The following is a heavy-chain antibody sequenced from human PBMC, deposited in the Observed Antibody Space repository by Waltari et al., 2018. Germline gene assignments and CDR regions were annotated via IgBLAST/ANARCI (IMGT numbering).Heavy chain of an antibody. CDR1: GFTFSRHW. D-gene: IGHD3-16*01. CDR3: ARDRLFDRADYHPMFDY. CDR2: INNDETTT. J-gene: IGHJ4*02. Sequence: EVQLVESGGGLVQPGGSVRLSCAASGFTFSRHWMHWARQAPGEGLVWVSRINNDETTTNYVDSVKGRFTISRDNAKNTLFLQMNGLRAEDTAVYYCARDRLFDRADYHPMFDYWGRGTLVTVSS. V-gene: IGHV3-74*01.